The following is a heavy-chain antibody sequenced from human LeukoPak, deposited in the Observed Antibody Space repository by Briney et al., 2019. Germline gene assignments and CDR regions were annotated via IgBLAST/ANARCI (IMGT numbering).Heavy chain of an antibody. V-gene: IGHV1-46*01. J-gene: IGHJ5*02. D-gene: IGHD3-22*01. CDR1: GYIFTTYF. Sequence: ASVTVSCKASGYIFTTYFMNWVRQAPGQGFEWLGMINPTDAGTTYAPKFHGRVTMTRDTSTSTAYMELSSLRSEDTAIYYCARGYYYDTSGHPFNPWGQGTLVTVSS. CDR2: INPTDAGT. CDR3: ARGYYYDTSGHPFNP.